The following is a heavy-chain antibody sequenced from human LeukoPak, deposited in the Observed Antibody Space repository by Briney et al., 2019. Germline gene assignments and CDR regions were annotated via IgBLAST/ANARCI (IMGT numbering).Heavy chain of an antibody. V-gene: IGHV3-74*03. CDR2: TDPNGIT. CDR3: ARSGGIIDY. Sequence: GGSLRLSCAASGFTFDDYAMHWVRQAPGKGLVWVPRTDPNGITTYADSVKGRFTISRDNAKNTLYLQMNSLRAEDTARYYCARSGGIIDYWGQGTLVTVSS. CDR1: GFTFDDYA. D-gene: IGHD3-10*01. J-gene: IGHJ4*02.